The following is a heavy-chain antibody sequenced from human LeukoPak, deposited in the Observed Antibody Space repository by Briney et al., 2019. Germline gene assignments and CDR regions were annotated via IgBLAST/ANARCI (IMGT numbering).Heavy chain of an antibody. CDR2: IYSGST. CDR3: ARYRAFDI. J-gene: IGHJ3*02. V-gene: IGHV4-59*01. Sequence: SETLSLTCTVSGGSISGYYWSWIRQPPGKALEWIGYIYSGSTDYNPSLKSRVTISMDTSKNQFSLNLSSLTAADTAVYYCARYRAFDIWGQGTLVTVSS. CDR1: GGSISGYY.